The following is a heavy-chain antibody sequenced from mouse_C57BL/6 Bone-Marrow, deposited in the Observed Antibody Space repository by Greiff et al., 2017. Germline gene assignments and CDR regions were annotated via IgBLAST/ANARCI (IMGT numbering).Heavy chain of an antibody. CDR3: TTGPFAY. CDR2: IDPENGDT. J-gene: IGHJ3*01. D-gene: IGHD3-1*01. V-gene: IGHV14-4*01. CDR1: GFNIKDVY. Sequence: EVQLQQSGAELVRPGASVKLSCTASGFNIKDVYMHWVKQRPEQGLEWIGWIDPENGDTEYASKFQGKATITADTSSNTAYLQLSSLTSEDTAVYYCTTGPFAYWGQGTLVTVSA.